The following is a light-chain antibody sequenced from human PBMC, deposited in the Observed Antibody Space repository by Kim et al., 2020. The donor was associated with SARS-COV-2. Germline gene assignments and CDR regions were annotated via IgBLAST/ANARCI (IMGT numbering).Light chain of an antibody. J-gene: IGLJ2*01. CDR3: QVWDSSTVV. CDR2: KDN. Sequence: SYELTQPLSVSVALGQTANITCGGDNLGGKYVCWYQQKPGQSPVLVIYKDNNPPSGIPERFSGSNSGNAATLSISGIQAVDEAVYFCQVWDSSTVVFGGGTQLTVL. V-gene: IGLV3-9*01. CDR1: NLGGKY.